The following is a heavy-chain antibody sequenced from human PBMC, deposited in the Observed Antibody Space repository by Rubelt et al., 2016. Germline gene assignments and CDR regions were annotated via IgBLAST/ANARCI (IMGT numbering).Heavy chain of an antibody. CDR1: GGSISSSNYY. Sequence: QLQLQESGPGLVKPSETLSLTCTVSGGSISSSNYYWGWIRQPPGKGLEWIGSISYSGSTYYNPSLKSRVTISVDTSKNQFSLKLSPVTAADTAVYYCARDGYGSGSYYNALEYWGQGTLVTVSS. V-gene: IGHV4-39*07. CDR3: ARDGYGSGSYYNALEY. CDR2: ISYSGST. J-gene: IGHJ4*02. D-gene: IGHD3-10*01.